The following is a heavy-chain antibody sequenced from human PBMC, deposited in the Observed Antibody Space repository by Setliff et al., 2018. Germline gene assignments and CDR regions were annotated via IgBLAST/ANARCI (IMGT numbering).Heavy chain of an antibody. J-gene: IGHJ6*03. CDR1: GFTFSNYW. D-gene: IGHD2-2*02. CDR2: IKQDGSEK. V-gene: IGHV3-7*01. Sequence: GGSLRLSCAASGFTFSNYWMSWVRQAPGKGLEWVANIKQDGSEKYYVDSVKGRFTVSRDNAKNSLYLQMNSLRADDAAVYYCARSSAPIKRDYMDVWGKGTTVTVSS. CDR3: ARSSAPIKRDYMDV.